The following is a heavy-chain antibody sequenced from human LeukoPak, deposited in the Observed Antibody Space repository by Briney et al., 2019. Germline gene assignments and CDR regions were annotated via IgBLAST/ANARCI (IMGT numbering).Heavy chain of an antibody. J-gene: IGHJ4*02. D-gene: IGHD3-10*01. Sequence: GGSLRLSCGASGFTFSNYGMLWVRQAPGKGLDWVAFIRYDGNNKLYADSVKGRFTISRDNSKNTLYLHINSLRAEDTAVYYCARSSHRDGDTFDYWGQGTLVTVSS. V-gene: IGHV3-30*02. CDR2: IRYDGNNK. CDR1: GFTFSNYG. CDR3: ARSSHRDGDTFDY.